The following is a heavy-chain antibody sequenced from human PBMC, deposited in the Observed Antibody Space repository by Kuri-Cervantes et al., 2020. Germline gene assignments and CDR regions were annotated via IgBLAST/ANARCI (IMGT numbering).Heavy chain of an antibody. CDR3: ARHNDYVWGSYRSPFDY. V-gene: IGHV4-34*01. CDR1: GGSFSGYH. J-gene: IGHJ4*02. D-gene: IGHD3-16*02. Sequence: ESLKISCAVYGGSFSGYHCTWVRQPPGQGLEWIGEINHSGSTSYNPSLKSRVIISVDTSKNQFSLKLSSVTAADTAVYYCARHNDYVWGSYRSPFDYWGQGTLVTVSS. CDR2: INHSGST.